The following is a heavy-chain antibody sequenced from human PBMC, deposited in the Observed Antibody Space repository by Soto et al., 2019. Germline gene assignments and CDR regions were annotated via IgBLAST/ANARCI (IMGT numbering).Heavy chain of an antibody. CDR2: IYYSGST. J-gene: IGHJ6*03. CDR1: GGSISSYY. Sequence: SETLSLTCTVSGGSISSYYWSWIRQPPGKGLEWIGYIYYSGSTNYNPSLKSRVTISVDTSKNQFSLKLSSVTAADTAVYYCARSHYDILTGYSSDHYYMDVWGKGTTVTVSS. CDR3: ARSHYDILTGYSSDHYYMDV. V-gene: IGHV4-59*01. D-gene: IGHD3-9*01.